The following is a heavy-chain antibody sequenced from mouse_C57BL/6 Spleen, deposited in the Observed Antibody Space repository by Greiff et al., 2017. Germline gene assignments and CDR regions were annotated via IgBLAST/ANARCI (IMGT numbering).Heavy chain of an antibody. CDR2: IWGVGST. Sequence: VKVVESGPGLVAPSQSLSITCTVSGFSLTSYGVDWVRQSPGKGLEWLGVIWGVGSTNYNSALKSRLSISKDTSKSQVFLKMNSLQTDDTAMYYCATHYEGAMDYWGQGTSVTVSS. D-gene: IGHD2-4*01. CDR1: GFSLTSYG. J-gene: IGHJ4*01. V-gene: IGHV2-6*01. CDR3: ATHYEGAMDY.